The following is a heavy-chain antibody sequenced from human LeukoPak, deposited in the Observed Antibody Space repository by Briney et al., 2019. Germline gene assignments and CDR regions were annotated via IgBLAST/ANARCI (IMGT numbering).Heavy chain of an antibody. CDR1: GGTFNSYA. Sequence: ASVKVSCKASGGTFNSYAISWVRPAPGQGREWMGRIIPILGIANYAQKFQGTVPITARKSTSTAYMELSLLRSYDPAVYFCARGTIPGAGTVDYWPGGTRVSVS. J-gene: IGHJ4*02. D-gene: IGHD6-19*01. CDR2: IIPILGIA. V-gene: IGHV1-69*04. CDR3: ARGTIPGAGTVDY.